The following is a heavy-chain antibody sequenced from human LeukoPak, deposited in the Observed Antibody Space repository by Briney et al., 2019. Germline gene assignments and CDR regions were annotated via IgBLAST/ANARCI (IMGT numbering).Heavy chain of an antibody. Sequence: GGSLRLSCGASGFTFSSYWMHWVRQAPGKGLVWISRINSDGSTTSYADSVKGRFTISRDNAKNTLYLQMNSLRAEDTALYYCAKGHSSGYLGRFDYWGQGTLVTVSS. CDR3: AKGHSSGYLGRFDY. CDR1: GFTFSSYW. J-gene: IGHJ4*02. V-gene: IGHV3-74*01. CDR2: INSDGSTT. D-gene: IGHD3-22*01.